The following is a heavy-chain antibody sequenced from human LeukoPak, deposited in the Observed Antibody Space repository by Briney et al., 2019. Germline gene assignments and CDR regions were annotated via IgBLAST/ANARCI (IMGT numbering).Heavy chain of an antibody. CDR2: IIPIFGTA. V-gene: IGHV1-69*13. J-gene: IGHJ6*02. D-gene: IGHD3-9*01. Sequence: SVKVSCTASGGTFSSYAISWVRQAPGQGLEWMGGIIPIFGTANYAQKFQGRVTISADESTSTAYMELSSLRSEDTAVYYCAGVLRYFDWLSRDYYYYGMDVWGQGTTVTVSS. CDR1: GGTFSSYA. CDR3: AGVLRYFDWLSRDYYYYGMDV.